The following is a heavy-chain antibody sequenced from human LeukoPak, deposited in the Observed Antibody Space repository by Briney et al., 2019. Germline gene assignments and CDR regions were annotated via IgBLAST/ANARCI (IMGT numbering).Heavy chain of an antibody. J-gene: IGHJ6*02. Sequence: GGSLRLSCAASGFTFSSFWMNWVRQAPGKGLEWVAVISYDGSNKYYADSVKGRFTISRDNSKNTLYLQMNSLRAEDTAVYYCAKEPYCSGGSCNLRYYYYGMDVWGQGTTVTVSS. CDR3: AKEPYCSGGSCNLRYYYYGMDV. CDR1: GFTFSSFW. CDR2: ISYDGSNK. V-gene: IGHV3-30*18. D-gene: IGHD2-15*01.